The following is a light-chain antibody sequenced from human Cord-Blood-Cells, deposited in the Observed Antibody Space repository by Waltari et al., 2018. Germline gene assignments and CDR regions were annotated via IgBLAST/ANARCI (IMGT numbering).Light chain of an antibody. J-gene: IGLJ3*02. V-gene: IGLV3-1*01. Sequence: SYELTQPPSVSVSTGQTASITCSGDQLGDKYACWYQQKPGQSPVLSIYRDSQRPSGIPERFSCSNSGNTATLTISGTQAMDEAHYYCQAWDSSSAWLFGGWTKLTVL. CDR1: QLGDKY. CDR3: QAWDSSSAWL. CDR2: RDS.